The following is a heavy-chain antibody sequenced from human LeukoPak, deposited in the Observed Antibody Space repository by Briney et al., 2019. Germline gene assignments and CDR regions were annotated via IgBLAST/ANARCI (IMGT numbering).Heavy chain of an antibody. Sequence: SETPSLTCAVSGYSISSGYYWGWIRQPPGKGLEWIGSIYHSGSTYYNPSLKSRVTISVDTSKNQFSLKLSSVTAADTAVYYCARFDWNDAAFDYWGQGTLVTVSS. CDR2: IYHSGST. D-gene: IGHD1-1*01. V-gene: IGHV4-38-2*01. CDR1: GYSISSGYY. J-gene: IGHJ4*02. CDR3: ARFDWNDAAFDY.